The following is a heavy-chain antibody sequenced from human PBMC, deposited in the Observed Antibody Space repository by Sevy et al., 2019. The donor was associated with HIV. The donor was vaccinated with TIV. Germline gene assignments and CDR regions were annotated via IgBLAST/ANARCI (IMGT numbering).Heavy chain of an antibody. J-gene: IGHJ3*02. CDR3: ATGQRWFGELPGLAFDI. Sequence: GGSLRLSCAASGFTFSSYGMHWVRQAPGKGLEWVAVISYDGSNKYYADSVKGRFTIARDNSKNTLYLQMNSLSAEDTAVYYCATGQRWFGELPGLAFDIWGQGTMVTVSS. D-gene: IGHD3-10*01. CDR1: GFTFSSYG. V-gene: IGHV3-30*03. CDR2: ISYDGSNK.